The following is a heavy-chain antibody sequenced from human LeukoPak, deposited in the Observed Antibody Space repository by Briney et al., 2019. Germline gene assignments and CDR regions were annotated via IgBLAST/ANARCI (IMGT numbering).Heavy chain of an antibody. CDR1: GYTFTPYN. V-gene: IGHV1-2*02. CDR3: VKEGQDGY. D-gene: IGHD2-15*01. Sequence: GASVKVSCTASGYTFTPYNIHWVRQAPGQGLEWMGRDSPNSGGANYAEKFQGRVTMTRDTSITTAYLELSSLRSDDTAVYYCVKEGQDGYWGQGTLVTVSS. CDR2: DSPNSGGA. J-gene: IGHJ4*02.